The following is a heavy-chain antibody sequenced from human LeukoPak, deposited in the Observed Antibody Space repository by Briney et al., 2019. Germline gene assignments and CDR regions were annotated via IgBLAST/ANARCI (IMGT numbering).Heavy chain of an antibody. J-gene: IGHJ4*02. CDR2: VYYSGST. CDR1: GGSISSYY. D-gene: IGHD5/OR15-5a*01. V-gene: IGHV4-59*08. CDR3: AKNLWRDLVSVGEGYYFGY. Sequence: SETLSLTCTVSGGSISSYYWSWIRQPPGKGLEWIGYVYYSGSTNYNPSLKSRVTISVDTSKNQFSLKLSSVTAADTAVYYCAKNLWRDLVSVGEGYYFGYWGQGTLVTVSS.